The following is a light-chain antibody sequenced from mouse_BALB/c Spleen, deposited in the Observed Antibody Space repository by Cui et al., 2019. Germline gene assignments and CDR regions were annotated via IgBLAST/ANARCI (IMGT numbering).Light chain of an antibody. J-gene: IGKJ2*01. CDR1: SSVSY. Sequence: QIDLTQPPALMSASPWEKVTMTCSASSSVSYMYWYQQRPRSSPKPWIYLTSNLASGVPARFSGSGSGTSYSLTISSMEAEDAATYYCQQWSSNPYTFGGGTKLEIK. V-gene: IGKV4-68*01. CDR3: QQWSSNPYT. CDR2: LTS.